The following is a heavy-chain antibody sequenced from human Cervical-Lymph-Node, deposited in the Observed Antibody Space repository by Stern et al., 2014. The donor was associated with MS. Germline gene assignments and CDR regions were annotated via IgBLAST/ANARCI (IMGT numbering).Heavy chain of an antibody. V-gene: IGHV2-70*01. Sequence: QVTLRESGPALVKPTQPLTLTCTFSGFSLTTSGMCVSWIRQPPGKALEXLAFIDWDDDKSYNTSLKTRLTISKDTSKNQVVLTMTNMDPVDTATYYCARFYSSSSFADAFDIWGQGTMVTVSS. CDR1: GFSLTTSGMC. CDR3: ARFYSSSSFADAFDI. J-gene: IGHJ3*02. CDR2: IDWDDDK. D-gene: IGHD6-6*01.